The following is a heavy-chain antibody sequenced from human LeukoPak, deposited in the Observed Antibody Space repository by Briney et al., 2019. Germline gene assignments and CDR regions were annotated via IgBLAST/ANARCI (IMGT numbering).Heavy chain of an antibody. D-gene: IGHD1-26*01. Sequence: KPGGSLRLSCAASGFTFNSYAMIWVRQAPGKGLEWVSSIGASYFTTYYADSVKGRFTISRDNSKNTLWLQMNSLRAEDTAFYYCARILTSGSFDYWGQGTLVTVSS. CDR1: GFTFNSYA. J-gene: IGHJ4*02. V-gene: IGHV3-23*01. CDR2: IGASYFTT. CDR3: ARILTSGSFDY.